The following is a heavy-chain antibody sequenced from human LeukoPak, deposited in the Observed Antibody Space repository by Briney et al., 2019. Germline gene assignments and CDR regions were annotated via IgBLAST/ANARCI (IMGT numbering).Heavy chain of an antibody. V-gene: IGHV3-66*01. CDR2: IYSGGST. CDR3: ARAFGYCSGGSCYYFDY. CDR1: GFTFSSYS. D-gene: IGHD2-15*01. Sequence: GGSLRLSCAASGFTFSSYSMTWVRQAPGKGLEWVSVIYSGGSTYYADSVKGRFTISRDNSKNTLYLQMNSLRAEDTAVYYCARAFGYCSGGSCYYFDYWGQGTLVTVSS. J-gene: IGHJ4*02.